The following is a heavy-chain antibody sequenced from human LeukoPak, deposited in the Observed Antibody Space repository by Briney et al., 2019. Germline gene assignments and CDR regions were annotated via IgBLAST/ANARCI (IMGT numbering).Heavy chain of an antibody. V-gene: IGHV4-30-2*01. CDR2: IYHSGST. Sequence: SETLSLTCAVSGGSISSGGYSWSWIRQPPGQGLEWIGYIYHSGSTYYNPSLKSRVTISVDRSKNQFSLKLSSVTAADTAVYYCAREVCSGGSCSFFDYWGQGTLVTVSS. CDR3: AREVCSGGSCSFFDY. CDR1: GGSISSGGYS. D-gene: IGHD2-15*01. J-gene: IGHJ4*02.